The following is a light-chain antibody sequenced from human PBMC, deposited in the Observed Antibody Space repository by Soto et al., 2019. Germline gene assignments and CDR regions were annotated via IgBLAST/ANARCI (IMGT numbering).Light chain of an antibody. V-gene: IGKV3-11*01. CDR1: QRVSSY. CDR2: DAS. Sequence: EIVLTQSPATLSLSPGERATLSCRASQRVSSYLAWYQQKPGQAPRLLIYDASNRATGIPARFSGSGSGTDFTLTISSLEPEDFAVYYCQQYGSSPLISFGQGTRLEIK. J-gene: IGKJ5*01. CDR3: QQYGSSPLIS.